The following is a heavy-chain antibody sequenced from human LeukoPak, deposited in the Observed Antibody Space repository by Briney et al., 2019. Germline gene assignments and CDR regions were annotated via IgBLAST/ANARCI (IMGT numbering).Heavy chain of an antibody. V-gene: IGHV4-34*01. D-gene: IGHD2-15*01. Sequence: SETLSLTCAVYGGXFSGYYCSWIRQPPGKGLEWIGEINHSGSTNYNAPLKSRVTISVDTSKNQFSLKLSSVTAADTAVYYCAREEDCSGGICYLGNAFDIWGQGTMVTVSS. CDR2: INHSGST. CDR3: AREEDCSGGICYLGNAFDI. CDR1: GGXFSGYY. J-gene: IGHJ3*02.